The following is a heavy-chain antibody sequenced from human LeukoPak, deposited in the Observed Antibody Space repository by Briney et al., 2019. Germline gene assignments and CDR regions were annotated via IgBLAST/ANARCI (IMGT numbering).Heavy chain of an antibody. D-gene: IGHD6-6*01. J-gene: IGHJ4*02. Sequence: SETLSLTCSISGGSLTSHYWSWIRQPPGKGLEWIGYIYYSGSTNYNPSLKSRVTISLDTSKNQFSLKLSSVTAADTAVYYCAGEYSSSSGGVDYWGQGTLVTVSS. V-gene: IGHV4-59*08. CDR1: GGSLTSHY. CDR2: IYYSGST. CDR3: AGEYSSSSGGVDY.